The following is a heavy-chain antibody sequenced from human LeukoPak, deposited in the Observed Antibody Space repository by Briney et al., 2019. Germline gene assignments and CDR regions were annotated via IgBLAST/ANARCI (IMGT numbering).Heavy chain of an antibody. V-gene: IGHV3-21*01. CDR1: GFTFDDYA. D-gene: IGHD3-3*01. CDR3: AREGRELYYDFWSGYYTGYYFDY. CDR2: ISSSSSYI. Sequence: GGSLRLSCAASGFTFDDYAMHWVRQAPGKGLEWVSSISSSSSYIYYADSVKGRFTISRDNAKNSLYLQMNSLRAEDTAVYYCAREGRELYYDFWSGYYTGYYFDYWGQGTLVTVSS. J-gene: IGHJ4*02.